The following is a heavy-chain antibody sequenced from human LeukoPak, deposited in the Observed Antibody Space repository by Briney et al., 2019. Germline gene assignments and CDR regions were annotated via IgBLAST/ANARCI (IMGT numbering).Heavy chain of an antibody. CDR1: GGSISSGSYY. D-gene: IGHD6-13*01. CDR3: AREGIAAPFDY. J-gene: IGHJ4*02. CDR2: IYYSGST. Sequence: SETLSLTCTVSGGSISSGSYYWGWIRQPPGKGLEWIGSIYYSGSTYYNPSLKSRVTISVDTSKNQFSLKLSSVTAADTAVYYCAREGIAAPFDYWGQGTLVTVSS. V-gene: IGHV4-39*07.